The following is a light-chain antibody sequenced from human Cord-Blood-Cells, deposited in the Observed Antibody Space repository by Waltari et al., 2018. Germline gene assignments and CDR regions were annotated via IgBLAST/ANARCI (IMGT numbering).Light chain of an antibody. J-gene: IGLJ1*01. CDR2: RNN. V-gene: IGLV1-47*01. Sequence: QSVLTQPPSASGTPGQRVPISCSGSSSNIGRNYVYWYQQLPGTAPKLLIYRNNQRPSGVPDRFSGSKSGTSASLAISGLRSEDEADYYCAAWDDSLSGYVFGTGTKVTVL. CDR3: AAWDDSLSGYV. CDR1: SSNIGRNY.